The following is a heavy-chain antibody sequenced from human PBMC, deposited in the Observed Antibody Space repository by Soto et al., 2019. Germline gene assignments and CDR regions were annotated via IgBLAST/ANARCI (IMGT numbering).Heavy chain of an antibody. CDR2: INAGNGNT. CDR3: AATTVTTGPFDY. CDR1: GYTFTSYA. J-gene: IGHJ4*02. D-gene: IGHD4-17*01. V-gene: IGHV1-3*01. Sequence: QVPLVQSGAEVKKPGASVKVSCKASGYTFTSYAMHWVRQAPGQRLEWMGWINAGNGNTKYSQKFQGRVTITRDTSGSTAYMELSSLRSEDTAVYYCAATTVTTGPFDYWCEGTLVTVSS.